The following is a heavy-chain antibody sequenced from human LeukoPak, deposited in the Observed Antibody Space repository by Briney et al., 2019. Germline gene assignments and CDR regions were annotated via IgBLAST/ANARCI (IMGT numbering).Heavy chain of an antibody. J-gene: IGHJ4*02. CDR2: IRSKAYGGTT. Sequence: GGSLRLSCTASGFTFGDYAMSWARQAPGKGLEWVGFIRSKAYGGTTEYAASVKGRFTISRDDSKSIAYLQMNSLKTEDTAVYYCTREGRGSDAFDYWGQGTLVTVSS. D-gene: IGHD3-16*01. CDR1: GFTFGDYA. V-gene: IGHV3-49*04. CDR3: TREGRGSDAFDY.